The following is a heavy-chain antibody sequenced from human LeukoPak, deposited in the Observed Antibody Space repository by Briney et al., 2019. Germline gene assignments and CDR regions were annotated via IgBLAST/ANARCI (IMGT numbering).Heavy chain of an antibody. Sequence: SETLSLTCAVYGGSFSGYYWSWIRQPPGKGLEWIGEINHSGSTNYNPSLKSRVTISVDTSKNQFSLKLSSVTAADTAVYYCARGPSGDVWGSYRFFPSFDYWGQGTLVTVSS. V-gene: IGHV4-34*01. J-gene: IGHJ4*02. D-gene: IGHD3-16*02. CDR2: INHSGST. CDR1: GGSFSGYY. CDR3: ARGPSGDVWGSYRFFPSFDY.